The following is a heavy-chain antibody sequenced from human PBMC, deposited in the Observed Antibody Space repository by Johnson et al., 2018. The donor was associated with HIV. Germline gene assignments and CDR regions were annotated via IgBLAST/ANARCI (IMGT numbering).Heavy chain of an antibody. CDR3: AKDIQMAYYYDSSGYFDAFDI. Sequence: VQLVESGGGLVQPGRSLRLSCAASGFTFDDYAMHWVRQAPGKGLAWVSGISWNSGSIGYADSVKGRFTISRDNAKNSLYLQMNSLRTEDTALYYCAKDIQMAYYYDSSGYFDAFDIWGQGTMVTVSS. CDR1: GFTFDDYA. CDR2: ISWNSGSI. J-gene: IGHJ3*02. V-gene: IGHV3-9*01. D-gene: IGHD3-22*01.